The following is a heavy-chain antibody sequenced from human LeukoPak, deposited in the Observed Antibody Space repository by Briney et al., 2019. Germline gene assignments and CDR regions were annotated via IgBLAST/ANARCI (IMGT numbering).Heavy chain of an antibody. CDR1: GFTFSSYW. V-gene: IGHV3-7*01. Sequence: GGSLRLSCAASGFTFSSYWMSWVRQAPGKGLEWVANIKQDGSEKYYVGSVKGRFTISRDNAKNSLYLQMNSLRAEDTAVYYCARCYGSGSYSHFDYWGQGTLVTVSS. CDR3: ARCYGSGSYSHFDY. CDR2: IKQDGSEK. J-gene: IGHJ4*02. D-gene: IGHD3-10*01.